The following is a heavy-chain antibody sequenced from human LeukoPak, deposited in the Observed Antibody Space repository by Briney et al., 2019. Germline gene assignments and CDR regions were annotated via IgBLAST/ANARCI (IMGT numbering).Heavy chain of an antibody. V-gene: IGHV3-74*01. J-gene: IGHJ3*01. CDR1: GYTFTTSW. CDR2: IESDGTST. D-gene: IGHD6-13*01. Sequence: PGGSLILSCAVSGYTFTTSWMQWFRQATGKGLVWVSRIESDGTSTTYADSGKGRFTISRDNAKNTLYLQMNSLRAEDTAVYYCARDQYSSTWYRGAFDVWGQGTMVSVSS. CDR3: ARDQYSSTWYRGAFDV.